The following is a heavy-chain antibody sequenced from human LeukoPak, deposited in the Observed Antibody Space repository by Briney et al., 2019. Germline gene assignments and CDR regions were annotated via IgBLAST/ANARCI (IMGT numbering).Heavy chain of an antibody. Sequence: SETLSLTCTVSGYSISSSYYWGWIRQPPGEGLEWIGSIYYSGSTYYNTSLKSRVTISVDTSKNQFSLRLNSVTAADTAVYYCASIKSKYYYYMDVWGKGTTVTVSS. D-gene: IGHD1-14*01. CDR2: IYYSGST. J-gene: IGHJ6*03. V-gene: IGHV4-38-2*02. CDR1: GYSISSSYY. CDR3: ASIKSKYYYYMDV.